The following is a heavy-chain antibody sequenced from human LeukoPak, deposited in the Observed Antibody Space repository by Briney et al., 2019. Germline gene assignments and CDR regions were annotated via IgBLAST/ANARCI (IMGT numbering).Heavy chain of an antibody. CDR2: ISDSGSA. J-gene: IGHJ4*02. CDR1: GSSMSSDYY. D-gene: IGHD4/OR15-4a*01. V-gene: IGHV4-38-2*02. CDR3: ARQNYGAAPLRY. Sequence: SETLSLTCTVSGSSMSSDYYWGWIRQPPGKGLEWIGSISDSGSAYYNPSLKSRVVISVDPSKKQFSLRLSSVTAADTAVYCCARQNYGAAPLRYWGQGTLVTVSS.